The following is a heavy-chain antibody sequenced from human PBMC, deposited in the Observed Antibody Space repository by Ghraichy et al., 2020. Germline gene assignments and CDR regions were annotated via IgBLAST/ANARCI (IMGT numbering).Heavy chain of an antibody. J-gene: IGHJ4*02. CDR2: FDPADGEP. D-gene: IGHD3-16*02. V-gene: IGHV1-24*01. Sequence: ASVKVSCKIARSRLSNLSTYRNLQARVQRLERNGGFDPADGEPIYAQNVEGRITMTEDTSEDTAYMELNSLRFEDTARYYCALDASGGYRPADYWGQGTLVTVSS. CDR3: ALDASGGYRPADY. CDR1: RSRLSNLS.